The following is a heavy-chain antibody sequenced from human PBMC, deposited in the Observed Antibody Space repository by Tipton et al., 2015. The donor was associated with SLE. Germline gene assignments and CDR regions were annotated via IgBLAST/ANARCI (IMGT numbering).Heavy chain of an antibody. J-gene: IGHJ3*02. V-gene: IGHV4-34*01. CDR3: ARSSSQWFSDAFDI. D-gene: IGHD3-22*01. CDR2: INHGGDT. Sequence: TLSLTCAVYDDSVSGYHWSWIRQPPGKGLEWIGEINHGGDTDYNPSLKSRVTMSIDTSNNQFSLRLTSVTAADTAVYYCARSSSQWFSDAFDIWGQGTMVTVSS. CDR1: DDSVSGYH.